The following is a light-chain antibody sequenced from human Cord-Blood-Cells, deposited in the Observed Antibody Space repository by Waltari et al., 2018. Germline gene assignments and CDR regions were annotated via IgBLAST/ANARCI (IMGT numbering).Light chain of an antibody. CDR1: SSDVGGYNY. Sequence: QSALTQPPSASGSPGQSVTISCTGTSSDVGGYNYVSWYQQHPGKAPKLMIYEVSKRPSGVHDRFSGSKSGNTSSLTVSGLQAEEEADYYCSSYAGSNKFVVFGGGTKLTVL. CDR2: EVS. V-gene: IGLV2-8*01. CDR3: SSYAGSNKFVV. J-gene: IGLJ2*01.